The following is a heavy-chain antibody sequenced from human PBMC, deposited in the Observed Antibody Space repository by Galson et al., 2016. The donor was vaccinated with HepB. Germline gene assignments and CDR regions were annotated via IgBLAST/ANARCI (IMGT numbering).Heavy chain of an antibody. D-gene: IGHD3-3*01. CDR3: ARSSFGVSNP. CDR2: MSASNGNT. J-gene: IGHJ5*02. V-gene: IGHV1-18*01. Sequence: SVKVSCKASGYPYISYGINWVRQAPGQGLEWMGWMSASNGNTDYAQKFHGRVTMTTDTSTDTAYMELRSLRSDDTAMYYCARSSFGVSNPWGQGTLLTVSS. CDR1: GYPYISYG.